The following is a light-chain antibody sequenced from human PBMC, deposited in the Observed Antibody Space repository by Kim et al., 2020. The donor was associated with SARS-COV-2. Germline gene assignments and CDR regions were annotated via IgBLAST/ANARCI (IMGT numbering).Light chain of an antibody. CDR3: QQYNNMPPIT. J-gene: IGKJ5*01. Sequence: EIVMTQSPDTLSASPGERATLSCRASQSVNSFLAWYQQKPGQAPRLLLYGVSTRATGIPARFSGSGSGTEFTLTISSLQSEDFAVYYCQQYNNMPPITFGQGTRLEIK. CDR2: GVS. V-gene: IGKV3-15*01. CDR1: QSVNSF.